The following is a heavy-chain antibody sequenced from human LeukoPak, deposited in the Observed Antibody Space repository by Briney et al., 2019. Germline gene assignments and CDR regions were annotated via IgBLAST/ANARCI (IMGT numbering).Heavy chain of an antibody. CDR1: GGSISSNKYY. D-gene: IGHD3-10*01. V-gene: IGHV4-39*01. CDR2: ISYNGST. Sequence: SETLFLTCTVSGGSISSNKYYWGWIRQPPGKGLEWIGSISYNGSTYYNPSLKSRVTISVDTSKNQFSLKLTSVTAADTAVYYCASVDRGWFAVGEYWGQGTLVTVSS. J-gene: IGHJ4*02. CDR3: ASVDRGWFAVGEY.